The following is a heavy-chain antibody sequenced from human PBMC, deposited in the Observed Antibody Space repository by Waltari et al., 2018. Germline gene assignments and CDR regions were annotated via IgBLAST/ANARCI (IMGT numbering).Heavy chain of an antibody. D-gene: IGHD1-1*01. CDR1: GGSIRSYY. J-gene: IGHJ4*02. Sequence: QVQLQESGPGLVKPSETLSLTCSVSGGSIRSYYWNWIRLPPGKGLEWIGYMYYGGSVNYVPSLKSRVTMLGDLSKNQVSLKLTSVTPADTAVYYCATSSAPYNTLESWGQGTLVTVAS. CDR3: ATSSAPYNTLES. V-gene: IGHV4-59*01. CDR2: MYYGGSV.